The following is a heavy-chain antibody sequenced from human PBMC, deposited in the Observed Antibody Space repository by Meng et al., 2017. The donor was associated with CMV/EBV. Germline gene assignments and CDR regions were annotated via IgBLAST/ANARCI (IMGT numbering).Heavy chain of an antibody. CDR3: ARGLLWFGELYFDY. CDR1: GYTFTGYY. Sequence: ASVKVSCKASGYTFTGYYMHWVRQAPGQGLEWMGWINPNSGDTNYAQKFQGRVTMTRDTSISTAYMELSRLRSDDTAVYYCARGLLWFGELYFDYWGQGTLVTVSS. J-gene: IGHJ4*02. V-gene: IGHV1-2*02. D-gene: IGHD3-10*01. CDR2: INPNSGDT.